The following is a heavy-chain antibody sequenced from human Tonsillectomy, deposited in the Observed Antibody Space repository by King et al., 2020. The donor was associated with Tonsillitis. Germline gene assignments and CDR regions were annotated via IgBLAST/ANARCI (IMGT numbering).Heavy chain of an antibody. CDR1: GGSVSSGSYY. Sequence: QVQLQESGPGLVKPSETLALTCTVSGGSVSSGSYYWSWIRQPPGKGLEWIGYIYYSGSTNYNPSLKSRVTISVDPSKNQFSLKLSSVTAADTAVYYCARELGQDIVVVPAAISWYFDLWGRGTLVTVSS. CDR3: ARELGQDIVVVPAAISWYFDL. V-gene: IGHV4-61*01. CDR2: IYYSGST. J-gene: IGHJ2*01. D-gene: IGHD2-2*01.